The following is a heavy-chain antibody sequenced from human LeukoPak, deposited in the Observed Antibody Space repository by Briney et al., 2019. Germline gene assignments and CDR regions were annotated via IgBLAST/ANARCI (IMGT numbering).Heavy chain of an antibody. J-gene: IGHJ4*02. CDR2: VHLDGRT. D-gene: IGHD3-3*01. Sequence: PSETLSLTCDVSGGSVTSTNWWTWVRQPPGKGLEWIGEVHLDGRTNYNPSLKSRLIMSVDLPESHISLKLTSVTAADTAVYYCAREGGFYRPLDYSGQGTLVTVSS. V-gene: IGHV4-4*02. CDR3: AREGGFYRPLDY. CDR1: GGSVTSTNW.